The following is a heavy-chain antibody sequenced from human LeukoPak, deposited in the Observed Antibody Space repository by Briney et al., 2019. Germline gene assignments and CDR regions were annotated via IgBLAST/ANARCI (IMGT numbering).Heavy chain of an antibody. J-gene: IGHJ4*02. CDR1: GGSISSVDYY. CDR2: IYYSGST. V-gene: IGHV4-30-4*08. Sequence: SETLSLXCTVSGGSISSVDYYWSWIRQPPGKGLEWIGYIYYSGSTYYNPSLKGRLTISVDTSKNHFSLKLNSVTAADTAVYYCAVRYCSTSSCYPYFDYWGQGTLVTVSS. CDR3: AVRYCSTSSCYPYFDY. D-gene: IGHD2-2*01.